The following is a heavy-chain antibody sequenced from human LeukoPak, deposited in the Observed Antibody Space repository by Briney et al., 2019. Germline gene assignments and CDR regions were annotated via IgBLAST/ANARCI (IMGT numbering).Heavy chain of an antibody. D-gene: IGHD3-3*01. CDR3: ARVYDFWSGYLENWFDP. Sequence: PSETLSLTCAVYGGSFSGYYWSWIRQPPGKGLEWIGEINHSGSTNYNPSLKSRVTISVDTSKNQFSLKLSSVTAADAAVYYCARVYDFWSGYLENWFDPWGQGTLVTASS. CDR1: GGSFSGYY. J-gene: IGHJ5*02. V-gene: IGHV4-34*01. CDR2: INHSGST.